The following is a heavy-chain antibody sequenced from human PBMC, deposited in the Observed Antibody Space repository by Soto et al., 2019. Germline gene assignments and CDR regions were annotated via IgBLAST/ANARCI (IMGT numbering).Heavy chain of an antibody. D-gene: IGHD1-26*01. CDR3: ARYREGYSASLQYFDS. V-gene: IGHV1-69*01. CDR1: AGTFRSYG. Sequence: QVQLVQSGPEVKKPGSSVKVSCQTSAGTFRSYGISWVRQAPGQRFAWMGGIIPIFGTTNYAQNFQGRVTMTADGSTNTVYKELSSLTSEDTAVYYCARYREGYSASLQYFDSWGQGTLVTVSS. CDR2: IIPIFGTT. J-gene: IGHJ4*02.